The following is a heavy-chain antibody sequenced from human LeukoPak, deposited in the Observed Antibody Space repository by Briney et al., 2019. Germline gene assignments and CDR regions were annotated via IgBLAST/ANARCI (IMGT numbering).Heavy chain of an antibody. CDR3: AKVSGSSSWYGDLVGVY. D-gene: IGHD6-13*01. J-gene: IGHJ4*02. V-gene: IGHV3-30*02. CDR2: IRYDGSNK. Sequence: GGSLRLSCAASGFTFSSYGMHWVRQAPGKGLEWVAFIRYDGSNKYYADSVKGRFTISRDNSKNTLYLQMNSLRAEDTAVYYCAKVSGSSSWYGDLVGVYWGQGTLVTVSS. CDR1: GFTFSSYG.